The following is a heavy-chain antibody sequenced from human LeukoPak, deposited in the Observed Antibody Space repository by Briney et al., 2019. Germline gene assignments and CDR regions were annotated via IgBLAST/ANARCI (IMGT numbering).Heavy chain of an antibody. D-gene: IGHD3-3*01. CDR2: IYYTGST. J-gene: IGHJ3*02. CDR1: GGSFSSSSYY. Sequence: SETLSLTCTASGGSFSSSSYYWGWIRQPPGKGLEWIGSIYYTGSTYYSPSLKSRVTISVDTSKNQFSLKLSSVTAADTAVYYCASLSDFWSGYGIGAFDIWGQGTMVTVSS. V-gene: IGHV4-39*07. CDR3: ASLSDFWSGYGIGAFDI.